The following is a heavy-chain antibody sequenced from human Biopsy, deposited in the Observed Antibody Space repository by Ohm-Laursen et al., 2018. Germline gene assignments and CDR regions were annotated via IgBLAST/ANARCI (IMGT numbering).Heavy chain of an antibody. D-gene: IGHD3-10*01. J-gene: IGHJ4*02. Sequence: GSLRLSCAASGFTFRKYAVSWVRQAPGKGLELVSTIGNTGATFYADSVKGRLIISRDTSKNTVYLQMNSLRVEDTAVYYCVKGTQLLEDWGQGTQVTVSS. CDR2: IGNTGAT. CDR3: VKGTQLLED. V-gene: IGHV3-23*01. CDR1: GFTFRKYA.